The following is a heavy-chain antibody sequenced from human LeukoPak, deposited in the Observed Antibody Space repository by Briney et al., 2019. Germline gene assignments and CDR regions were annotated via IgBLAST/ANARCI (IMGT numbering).Heavy chain of an antibody. CDR1: GFTFDDYA. D-gene: IGHD2-15*01. J-gene: IGHJ4*02. CDR3: AKEGYCSGGSCYSDGPFDY. Sequence: GGSLRLSCAASGFTFDDYAMHWVRQAPGKGLEWVSGISWNSGSIGYADSVKGRFTISRDNAKNSLYLQMNSLRAEDTALYYCAKEGYCSGGSCYSDGPFDYWGQGTLVTVSS. CDR2: ISWNSGSI. V-gene: IGHV3-9*01.